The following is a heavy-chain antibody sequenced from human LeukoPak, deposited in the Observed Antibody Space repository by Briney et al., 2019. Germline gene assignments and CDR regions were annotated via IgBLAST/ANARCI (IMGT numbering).Heavy chain of an antibody. V-gene: IGHV4-59*12. J-gene: IGHJ6*03. CDR2: IYYTGST. Sequence: SETLSLTCTVSGGSISSYYWSWIRQPPGKGLEWIGYIYYTGSTNYNPSLESRVTISVDTSKNQFSLKLSSVTAADTAVYYCARVVVVPAAKTEHYYYYYYMDVWGKGTTVTVSS. CDR3: ARVVVVPAAKTEHYYYYYYMDV. D-gene: IGHD2-2*01. CDR1: GGSISSYY.